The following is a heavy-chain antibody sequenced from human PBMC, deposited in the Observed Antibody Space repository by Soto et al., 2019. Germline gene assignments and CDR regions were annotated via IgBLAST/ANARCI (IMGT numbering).Heavy chain of an antibody. V-gene: IGHV4-31*03. CDR3: ARGRGAAGPFDT. J-gene: IGHJ4*02. CDR1: GGSRSNDVYY. D-gene: IGHD6-13*01. CDR2: IYYSGTT. Sequence: TLSLTCTVSGGSRSNDVYYWSWIRQHPGKGLEWIGYIYYSGTTYYNPSLKSRVTLLVETTKNQLSLKVTSVTVADTAVYYCARGRGAAGPFDTWGQGTMVTVSS.